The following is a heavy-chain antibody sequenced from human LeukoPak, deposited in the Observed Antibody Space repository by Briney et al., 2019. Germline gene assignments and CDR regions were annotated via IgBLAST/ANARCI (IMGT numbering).Heavy chain of an antibody. V-gene: IGHV4-34*01. J-gene: IGHJ4*02. CDR1: GGSFSGYY. CDR2: INHSGSI. CDR3: ASPGGRYYGSGSYRY. D-gene: IGHD3-10*01. Sequence: SETLSLTCAVYGGSFSGYYWSWIRQPPGKGLEWIGEINHSGSINYNPSLKSRVTISVDTSKNQFSLKLSSVTAADTAVYYCASPGGRYYGSGSYRYWGQGTLVTVSS.